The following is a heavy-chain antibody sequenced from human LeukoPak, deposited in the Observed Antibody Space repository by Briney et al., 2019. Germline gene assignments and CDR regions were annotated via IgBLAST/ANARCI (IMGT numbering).Heavy chain of an antibody. CDR3: ARDLSLLSTTTVTTKAFDI. D-gene: IGHD4-17*01. V-gene: IGHV3-48*01. CDR2: ISSSSSTI. Sequence: GGSLRLSCAASGFTFSSYSMNWVRQAPGKGLEWVSYISSSSSTIYYADSVKGRFTISRDNAKNSLYLQMNSLRAEDTAVYYCARDLSLLSTTTVTTKAFDIWGQGTMVTVSS. J-gene: IGHJ3*02. CDR1: GFTFSSYS.